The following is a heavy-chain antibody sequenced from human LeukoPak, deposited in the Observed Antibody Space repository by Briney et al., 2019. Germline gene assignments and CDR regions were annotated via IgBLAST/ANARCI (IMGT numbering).Heavy chain of an antibody. J-gene: IGHJ6*03. V-gene: IGHV3-23*01. Sequence: GGSLRLSCAASGFTFSYYGMNWVRQAPGKGLEWVSGISGSGDRTYYEDSVKGRFTISRDNSKNTLYLQMNSLTAEDTAVYYCAKGSIVGATSYYYLDVWGTGTTVTVSS. CDR2: ISGSGDRT. CDR1: GFTFSYYG. CDR3: AKGSIVGATSYYYLDV. D-gene: IGHD1-26*01.